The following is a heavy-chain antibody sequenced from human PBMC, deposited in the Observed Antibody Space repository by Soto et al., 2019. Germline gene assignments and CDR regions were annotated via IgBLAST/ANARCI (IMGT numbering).Heavy chain of an antibody. CDR3: ARDLGQQLAYYYYYGMDV. J-gene: IGHJ6*02. V-gene: IGHV3-21*01. CDR2: ISSSSSYI. Sequence: VQLVESGGGLVKPGGSLRLSCAASGFTFSSYSMNWVRQAPGKGLEWVSSISSSSSYIYYADSVKGRFTISRDNAKNSLYLQMNSLRAEDTAVYYCARDLGQQLAYYYYYGMDVWGQGTTVTVSS. CDR1: GFTFSSYS. D-gene: IGHD6-13*01.